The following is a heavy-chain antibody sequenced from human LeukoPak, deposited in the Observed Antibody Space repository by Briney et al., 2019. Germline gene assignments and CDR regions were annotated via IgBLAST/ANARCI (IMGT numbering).Heavy chain of an antibody. CDR3: ASKGAGHCYDASCMGSFDL. V-gene: IGHV1-2*02. D-gene: IGHD2-15*01. Sequence: ASVKVSCKASGYPFIDYYLHWVRQAPGQGLEWMGCINPNTGDTNSAQNFQGRVIMTRDTSITTAYMELSRLRSDDTALYYCASKGAGHCYDASCMGSFDLWGQGTTVAVSS. CDR1: GYPFIDYY. J-gene: IGHJ3*01. CDR2: INPNTGDT.